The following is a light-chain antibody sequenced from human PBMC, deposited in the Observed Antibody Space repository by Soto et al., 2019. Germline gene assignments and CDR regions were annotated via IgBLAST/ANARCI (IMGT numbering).Light chain of an antibody. CDR1: QSVGNN. CDR2: DAS. Sequence: EILMTQSPATLSVSPGGRVTLSCRASQSVGNNLAWYQQKPGQAPRLLIYDASTRAAGIPARFSGSGSGTEFTLTISSLHSEDFSVYYCQHHNDWPYTFGQGTKLEIE. V-gene: IGKV3-15*01. J-gene: IGKJ2*01. CDR3: QHHNDWPYT.